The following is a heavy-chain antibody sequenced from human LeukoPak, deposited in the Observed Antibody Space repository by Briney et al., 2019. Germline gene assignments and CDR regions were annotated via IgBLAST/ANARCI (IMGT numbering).Heavy chain of an antibody. CDR3: ASSPMVRGVIHWFDP. Sequence: SETLSLTCTVSGGSISSYYWSWIRQPAGKGLEWIGRIYTSGSTNYNPSLKSRVTMSVDTSKNQFSLKLSSVTAADTAVYYCASSPMVRGVIHWFDPWGQGTLVTVSS. D-gene: IGHD3-10*01. J-gene: IGHJ5*02. CDR1: GGSISSYY. V-gene: IGHV4-4*07. CDR2: IYTSGST.